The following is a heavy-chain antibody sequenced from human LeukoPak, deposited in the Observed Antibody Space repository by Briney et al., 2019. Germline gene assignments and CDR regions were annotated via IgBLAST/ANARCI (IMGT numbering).Heavy chain of an antibody. CDR2: INPSGGST. Sequence: ASVKVSCKASGYTFTSYYMHWVRQAPGQGLEWMGIINPSGGSTSYAQKFQGRVTMTTDTSTSTAYMELRSLRSDDTAVYYCARDLVVEANWFDPWGQGTLVTVSS. V-gene: IGHV1-46*01. CDR3: ARDLVVEANWFDP. J-gene: IGHJ5*02. D-gene: IGHD2-2*01. CDR1: GYTFTSYY.